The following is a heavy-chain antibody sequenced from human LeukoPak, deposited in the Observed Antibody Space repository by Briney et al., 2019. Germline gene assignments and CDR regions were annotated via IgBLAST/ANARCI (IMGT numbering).Heavy chain of an antibody. Sequence: PSETLSLTCTVSGGSISSYYWSWIRQPAGKGLEWIGRIYTSGSTNYNPSLKSRVTMSVDTSKNQFSLKLSSVTAADTAVYYCARGTSLLLYYYYYMDVWGKGTTVTVSS. V-gene: IGHV4-4*07. CDR3: ARGTSLLLYYYYYMDV. J-gene: IGHJ6*03. CDR1: GGSISSYY. CDR2: IYTSGST. D-gene: IGHD3-22*01.